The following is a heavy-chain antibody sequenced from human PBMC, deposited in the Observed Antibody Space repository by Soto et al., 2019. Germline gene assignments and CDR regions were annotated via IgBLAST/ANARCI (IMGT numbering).Heavy chain of an antibody. Sequence: EVQLVESGGGLVQPGGSLRLSCAASGFTFSSYSMNWVRQAPGKGLEWVSYISSSSSTIYYADSVKGRFTISRDNAKNSRYLQMNSLRDEDTAVYYCAREGYARGLNGFDPWGQGTLVTVSS. D-gene: IGHD2-2*01. V-gene: IGHV3-48*02. CDR1: GFTFSSYS. J-gene: IGHJ5*02. CDR2: ISSSSSTI. CDR3: AREGYARGLNGFDP.